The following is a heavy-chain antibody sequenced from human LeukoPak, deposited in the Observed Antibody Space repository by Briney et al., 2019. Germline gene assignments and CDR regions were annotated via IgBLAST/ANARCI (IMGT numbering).Heavy chain of an antibody. D-gene: IGHD6-13*01. V-gene: IGHV3-74*01. CDR1: GFTFSSYW. Sequence: PGGSLRLSCAASGFTFSSYWMYWVRQAPGKGLVWVSRINSDGSSTSYADSVKGRFTISRDNAKNTLYLQMNSLRAEDTAVYYCARDKYSSSWYSSYYYYGMDVWGQGTTVTVSS. J-gene: IGHJ6*02. CDR2: INSDGSST. CDR3: ARDKYSSSWYSSYYYYGMDV.